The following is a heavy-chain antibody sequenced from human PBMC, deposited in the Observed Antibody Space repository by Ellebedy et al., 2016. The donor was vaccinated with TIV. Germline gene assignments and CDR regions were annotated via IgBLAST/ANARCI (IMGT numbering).Heavy chain of an antibody. CDR1: GFIFSSYY. J-gene: IGHJ4*02. CDR2: ISGSGGKM. D-gene: IGHD3-10*01. CDR3: ARRSRGPSYYFDY. V-gene: IGHV3-48*03. Sequence: GESLKISCVASGFIFSSYYMTWVRQAPGKGLEWISYISGSGGKMDHADSVKGRFTISRDNAKNSLYLQLSSLRAEDTAVYYCARRSRGPSYYFDYWGQGALVTVSS.